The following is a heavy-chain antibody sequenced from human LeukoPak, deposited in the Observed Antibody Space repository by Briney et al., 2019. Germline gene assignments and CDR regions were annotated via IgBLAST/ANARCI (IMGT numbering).Heavy chain of an antibody. J-gene: IGHJ6*03. Sequence: SVKVSCKASGYTFSSYAISWVRQAPGQGLEWMGGIIPIFGTANYAQKFQGRVTITADKSTSTAYMELSSLRSEDTAVYYCARTYSSTPKGLTYYYYYMDVWGKGTTVTVSS. V-gene: IGHV1-69*06. CDR1: GYTFSSYA. CDR2: IIPIFGTA. CDR3: ARTYSSTPKGLTYYYYYMDV. D-gene: IGHD6-13*01.